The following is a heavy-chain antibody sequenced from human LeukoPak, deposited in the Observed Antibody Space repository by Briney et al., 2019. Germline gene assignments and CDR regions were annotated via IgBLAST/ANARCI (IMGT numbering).Heavy chain of an antibody. D-gene: IGHD3-9*01. CDR3: ARDRITVRYFDWLLPTTYYYGMDV. J-gene: IGHJ6*02. CDR1: GYTFTSYG. V-gene: IGHV1-18*01. Sequence: ASVKVSCKASGYTFTSYGISWVRQAPGQGLEWMGWISAYNGNTNYAQKLQGRVTISRDTSASTAYMELSSLRSEDTAVYYCARDRITVRYFDWLLPTTYYYGMDVWGQGTTVTVSS. CDR2: ISAYNGNT.